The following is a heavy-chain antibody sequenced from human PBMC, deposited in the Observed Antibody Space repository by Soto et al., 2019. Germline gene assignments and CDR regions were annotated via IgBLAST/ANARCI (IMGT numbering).Heavy chain of an antibody. CDR2: ISGSGDTA. CDR3: AKDRSTVTTWYNWFDP. J-gene: IGHJ5*02. V-gene: IGHV3-23*01. Sequence: EVQLLESGGGLVQPGGSLRLSCAASGFNFNTYVMSWVRPAPGKGLEWVSGISGSGDTAYYADSVKGRFSISRDNSKNTLYLQMSSLRAEDTAIDYCAKDRSTVTTWYNWFDPRCQGTLVTVSS. CDR1: GFNFNTYV. D-gene: IGHD4-17*01.